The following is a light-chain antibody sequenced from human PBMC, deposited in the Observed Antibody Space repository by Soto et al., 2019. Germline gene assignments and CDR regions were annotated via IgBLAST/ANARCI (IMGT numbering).Light chain of an antibody. CDR2: GAS. CDR3: QQYNSYPWT. CDR1: QSISRW. Sequence: DIQMTQSPSTLSAFVGDIVTITCRAIQSISRWVAWYQQKPGKAPKLLIYGASSLESGVPSRFSGSGSGTEFTLTISSLQPDDFATYYCQQYNSYPWTFGQGTKVDIK. V-gene: IGKV1-5*01. J-gene: IGKJ1*01.